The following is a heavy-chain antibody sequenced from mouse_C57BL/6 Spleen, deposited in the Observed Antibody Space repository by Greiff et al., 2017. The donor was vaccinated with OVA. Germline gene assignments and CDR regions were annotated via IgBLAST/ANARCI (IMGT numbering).Heavy chain of an antibody. CDR2: INPSNGGT. D-gene: IGHD1-1*01. Sequence: QVQLQQPGTELVKPGASVKLSCKASGYTFTSYWMHWVKPRPGQGLEWIGNINPSNGGTNYNEKFKSKATLTVDKSSRTAYMQLSSLTSEDSAVYYCAIGMGYYGSNWYFDVWGTGTTVTVSS. J-gene: IGHJ1*03. CDR3: AIGMGYYGSNWYFDV. CDR1: GYTFTSYW. V-gene: IGHV1-53*01.